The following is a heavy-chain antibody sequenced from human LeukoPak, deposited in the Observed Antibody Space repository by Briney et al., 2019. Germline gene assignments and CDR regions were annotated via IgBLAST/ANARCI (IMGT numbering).Heavy chain of an antibody. CDR2: ICYSVST. CDR1: GGSIGNYS. CDR3: ARFRGRSAYYLDY. Sequence: SETLSLTCTVSGGSIGNYSWSWIRQPPGKGLEWIGYICYSVSTDYNPSLKSRVTISADTSKNQFSLRLTSVTAADTAVYYCARFRGRSAYYLDYWGQGTLVTVSS. D-gene: IGHD2-15*01. J-gene: IGHJ4*02. V-gene: IGHV4-59*01.